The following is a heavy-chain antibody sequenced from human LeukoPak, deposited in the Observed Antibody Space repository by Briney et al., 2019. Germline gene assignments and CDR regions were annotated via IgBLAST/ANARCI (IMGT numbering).Heavy chain of an antibody. Sequence: GGSLRLSCAASGFTVSSSNYMNWVRQAPGKGLEWVSGIYTGGTTYYTDSVKGRFTISRDNPNNALYLQMHSLRAEDTAVYYCAREISRFGIWGQGTLVTVSS. J-gene: IGHJ4*02. CDR2: IYTGGTT. CDR1: GFTVSSSNY. V-gene: IGHV3-66*01. D-gene: IGHD3-16*01. CDR3: AREISRFGI.